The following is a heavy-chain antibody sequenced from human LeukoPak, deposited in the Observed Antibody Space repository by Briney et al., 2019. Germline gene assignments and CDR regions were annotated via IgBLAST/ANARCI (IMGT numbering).Heavy chain of an antibody. CDR2: IYYSGST. CDR1: GGSISSYY. CDR3: ASSRPYSSSWYGY. V-gene: IGHV4-59*01. J-gene: IGHJ4*02. Sequence: SETLSLTCTVSGGSISSYYWSWIRQPPGKGLEWIGYIYYSGSTNYNPSLKSRVTISVDTSKNQFSLKLSSVTAADTAVYYCASSRPYSSSWYGYWRQGTLVTVSS. D-gene: IGHD6-13*01.